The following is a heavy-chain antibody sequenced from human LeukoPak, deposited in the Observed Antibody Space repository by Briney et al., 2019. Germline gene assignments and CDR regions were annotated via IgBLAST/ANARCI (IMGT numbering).Heavy chain of an antibody. Sequence: GESLKISCKGSGCSFTTYWIGWVRQMPGKGLEWMGNIYPGDSDTRKSPSFQGQVTISADKSISTAYLQWSSLKASDTAMYYCARLACSGGSCSHRYYFDYWGQGTLVTVSS. J-gene: IGHJ4*02. CDR3: ARLACSGGSCSHRYYFDY. V-gene: IGHV5-51*01. D-gene: IGHD2-15*01. CDR2: IYPGDSDT. CDR1: GCSFTTYW.